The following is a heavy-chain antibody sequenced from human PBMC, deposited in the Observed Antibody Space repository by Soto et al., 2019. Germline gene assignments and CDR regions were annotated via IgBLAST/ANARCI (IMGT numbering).Heavy chain of an antibody. CDR3: AKDVDSSGWYYYYYYMDV. D-gene: IGHD6-19*01. CDR1: GFTFSSYG. CDR2: ISYDGSNK. Sequence: GGSLRLSCAASGFTFSSYGMHWVRQAPGKGLEWVAVISYDGSNKYYADSVKGRFTISRDNSKNTLYLQMNSLRAEDTAVYYCAKDVDSSGWYYYYYYMDVWDKGTTVTVSS. V-gene: IGHV3-30*18. J-gene: IGHJ6*03.